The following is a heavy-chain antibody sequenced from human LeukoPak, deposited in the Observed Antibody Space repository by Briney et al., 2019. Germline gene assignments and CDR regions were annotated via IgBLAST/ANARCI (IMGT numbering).Heavy chain of an antibody. CDR1: GFPFSSYN. V-gene: IGHV3-21*01. J-gene: IGHJ4*02. CDR2: ISSSSSYI. D-gene: IGHD2-15*01. Sequence: GGSLRLSCAASGFPFSSYNMNWVRQAPGKGLEWVSSISSSSSYIYYADSVRGRFTISRDNAKNSLYLQMNSLRAEDTAVYYCARDLSWGSWPSYYFDYWGQGTLVTVSS. CDR3: ARDLSWGSWPSYYFDY.